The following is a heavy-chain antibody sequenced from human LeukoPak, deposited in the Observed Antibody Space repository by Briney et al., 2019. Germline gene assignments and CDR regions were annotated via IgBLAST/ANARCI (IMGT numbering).Heavy chain of an antibody. J-gene: IGHJ4*02. D-gene: IGHD1-1*01. CDR2: ISGSSGGT. CDR3: AKEGRGNAVDY. Sequence: GGSLRLSCAASGFTFSSYGMSWVRQAPGKGLEWVSSISGSSGGTYYADSVKGLFTISRDNSKDTLYLQMNSLRAEDTAVYYCAKEGRGNAVDYWGQGTLVTVSS. CDR1: GFTFSSYG. V-gene: IGHV3-23*01.